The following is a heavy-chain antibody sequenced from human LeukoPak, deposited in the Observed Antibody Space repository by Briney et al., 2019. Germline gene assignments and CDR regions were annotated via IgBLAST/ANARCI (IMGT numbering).Heavy chain of an antibody. CDR1: GGSISSGDYY. J-gene: IGHJ3*02. CDR3: ARYCSSTSCFFDAFDI. CDR2: IYYSGST. Sequence: SQTLSLTCTVSGGSISSGDYYWGWIRQPPGKVLEWIGYIYYSGSTYYHPSLKSRVTISVDTSKNQFSLKLSPVTAADTAVYYCARYCSSTSCFFDAFDIWGQGTVVTVSS. V-gene: IGHV4-30-4*08. D-gene: IGHD2-2*01.